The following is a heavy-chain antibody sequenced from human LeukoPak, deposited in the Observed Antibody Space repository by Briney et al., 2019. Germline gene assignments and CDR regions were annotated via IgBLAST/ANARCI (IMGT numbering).Heavy chain of an antibody. Sequence: GGSLRLSCVDSGFTFSSYSMSWVRQAPGKGLEWVSSISSSSSYTNYADSVRGRFTISRGTSENTIYLQMNSLRAEDTAVYYCATSPRVTLYVMGDFAYWGQGTLVTVSS. CDR3: ATSPRVTLYVMGDFAY. D-gene: IGHD3-16*01. CDR1: GFTFSSYS. V-gene: IGHV3-21*04. CDR2: ISSSSSYT. J-gene: IGHJ4*02.